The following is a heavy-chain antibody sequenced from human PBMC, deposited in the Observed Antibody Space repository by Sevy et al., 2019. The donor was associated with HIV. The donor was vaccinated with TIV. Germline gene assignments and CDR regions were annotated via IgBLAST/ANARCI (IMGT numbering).Heavy chain of an antibody. CDR1: GFTFNTHA. CDR3: AKALNPALESMLQVNLRTPEGFDL. CDR2: ISGPGYNT. J-gene: IGHJ3*01. V-gene: IGHV3-23*01. Sequence: GGSLRLSCAASGFTFNTHAMNWVRQAPGKGLEWVSTISGPGYNTYYADSVKGRFTISRDNSQNTLHLQMNSLRADDTAVYYCAKALNPALESMLQVNLRTPEGFDLWGQGTMVTVSS. D-gene: IGHD2-8*01.